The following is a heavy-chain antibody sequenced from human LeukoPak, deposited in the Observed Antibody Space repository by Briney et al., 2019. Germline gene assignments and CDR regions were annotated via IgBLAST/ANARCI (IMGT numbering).Heavy chain of an antibody. CDR1: GFDFRNYY. Sequence: GGSLRLSCEASGFDFRNYYMSWVRQAPGKGLEWLANIKYDGTYTNYKDSVKGRLTLSRDNAKNSVCLQMNSLRAEDTAVYYCTRDEGATVATYRFDFWGRGTLVTVSS. V-gene: IGHV3-7*01. CDR3: TRDEGATVATYRFDF. CDR2: IKYDGTYT. J-gene: IGHJ4*02. D-gene: IGHD4-23*01.